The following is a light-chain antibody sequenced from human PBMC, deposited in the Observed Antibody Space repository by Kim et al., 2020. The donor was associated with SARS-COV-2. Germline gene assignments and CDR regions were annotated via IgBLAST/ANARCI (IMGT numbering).Light chain of an antibody. CDR2: GNS. CDR3: QSYDSSLSGFV. J-gene: IGLJ2*01. Sequence: QSVLTQPPSVSGAPGQRVTISCTGSSPNIGAGYDVHWYQQLPGTAPKLLIYGNSNRPSGVPDRFSGSKSGTSASLAITGLQAEDEADYYCQSYDSSLSGFVFGGGTQLTVL. V-gene: IGLV1-40*01. CDR1: SPNIGAGYD.